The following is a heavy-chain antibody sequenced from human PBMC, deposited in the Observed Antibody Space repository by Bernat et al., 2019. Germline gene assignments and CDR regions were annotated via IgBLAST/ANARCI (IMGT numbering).Heavy chain of an antibody. CDR1: GFTFSSYA. J-gene: IGHJ4*02. CDR3: AKTRSLWFGELRDFDY. D-gene: IGHD3-10*01. Sequence: EVQLLESGGGLVQPGGSLRLSCAASGFTFSSYAMSWVRQAPGKGLEWVSAISGSGGSTYYADSVQGRFTISRDNSKNTLYLQMNSLRAEDTAVYYCAKTRSLWFGELRDFDYWGQGTLVTVSS. V-gene: IGHV3-23*01. CDR2: ISGSGGST.